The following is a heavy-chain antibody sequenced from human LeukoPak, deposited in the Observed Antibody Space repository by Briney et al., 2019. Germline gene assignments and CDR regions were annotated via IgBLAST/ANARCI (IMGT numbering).Heavy chain of an antibody. V-gene: IGHV3-21*01. CDR3: AKDPEGATHY. J-gene: IGHJ4*02. CDR2: ITSSGSYI. CDR1: GFTFSNYN. D-gene: IGHD1-26*01. Sequence: GGSLRLSCAASGFTFSNYNINWVRQAPGKGLEWVSSITSSGSYIYSADSVKGRFTISRDNSKNTLYLQMNSLRAEDTAVYYCAKDPEGATHYWGQGTLVTVSS.